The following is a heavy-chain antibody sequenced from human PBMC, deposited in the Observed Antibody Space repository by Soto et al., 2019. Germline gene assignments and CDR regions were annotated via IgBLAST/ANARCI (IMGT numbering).Heavy chain of an antibody. CDR3: ARQHPLDSSAWYN. J-gene: IGHJ4*02. CDR1: GYSFTTYW. Sequence: GESLKISRQASGYSFTTYWIAWVRQTPGRGLEWMGIIYPGDSEIKYSPSFDGQVTMSVDRSISTAYLHWSSLKASDTAMYYCARQHPLDSSAWYNWGQGTLVTVSS. D-gene: IGHD6-19*01. CDR2: IYPGDSEI. V-gene: IGHV5-51*01.